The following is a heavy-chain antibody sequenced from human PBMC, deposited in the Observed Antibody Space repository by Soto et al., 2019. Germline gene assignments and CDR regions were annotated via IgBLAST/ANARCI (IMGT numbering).Heavy chain of an antibody. V-gene: IGHV6-1*01. D-gene: IGHD1-26*01. CDR3: ARGEQYSGRIFDY. CDR2: TYYRSKWYY. CDR1: GDSVSSNSAG. Sequence: SQTLSLTCAITGDSVSSNSAGWSWVRQSPSRGLEWLGRTYYRSKWYYEYAVSVRGRITINPDTSKNQYSPQLNSVTPEDTAVYSCARGEQYSGRIFDYWGQGTLVTVSS. J-gene: IGHJ4*01.